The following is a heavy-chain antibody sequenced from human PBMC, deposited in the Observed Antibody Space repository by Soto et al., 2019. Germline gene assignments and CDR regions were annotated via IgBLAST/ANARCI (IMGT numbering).Heavy chain of an antibody. Sequence: QVQLVQSGAEVKKPGASVKVSCKASGYTFTSYGISWVRQAPGQGLEWMGWISAYNGNTNYAQKLQGGVTMTTDASTSTAYMELRSLRSDDTAVYYCARDHRHYDFWSGCYPFDYWGQGTLVTVSS. V-gene: IGHV1-18*01. CDR1: GYTFTSYG. D-gene: IGHD3-3*01. CDR2: ISAYNGNT. CDR3: ARDHRHYDFWSGCYPFDY. J-gene: IGHJ4*02.